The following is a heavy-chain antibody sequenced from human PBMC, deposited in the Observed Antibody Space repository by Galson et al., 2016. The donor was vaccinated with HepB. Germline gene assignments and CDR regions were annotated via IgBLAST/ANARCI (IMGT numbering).Heavy chain of an antibody. Sequence: SLRLSCAASGFTFSSYGMHWVRQAPGKGLEWVAVIWYDGGNKYYAESVKGRFTISRDTSKNTLYLQMTSLRVEDTAVYYCARGCGGDCYSVSGYWGQGTLVTVSP. CDR3: ARGCGGDCYSVSGY. V-gene: IGHV3-33*08. CDR2: IWYDGGNK. J-gene: IGHJ4*02. D-gene: IGHD2-21*02. CDR1: GFTFSSYG.